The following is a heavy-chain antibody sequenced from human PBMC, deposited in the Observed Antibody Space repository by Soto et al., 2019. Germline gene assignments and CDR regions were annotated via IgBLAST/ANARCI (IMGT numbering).Heavy chain of an antibody. CDR3: ARDSIAARRGFGY. CDR1: GGTFSSYA. J-gene: IGHJ4*02. V-gene: IGHV1-69*13. D-gene: IGHD6-6*01. CDR2: HIATFATA. Sequence: SSVKVSCKASGGTFSSYAISWVRQAPGQGLVWVGGHIATFATANYAHKFQGRVTITADESTSTAYMELSSLRSEDTAVYYCARDSIAARRGFGYWGQGTLVTVSS.